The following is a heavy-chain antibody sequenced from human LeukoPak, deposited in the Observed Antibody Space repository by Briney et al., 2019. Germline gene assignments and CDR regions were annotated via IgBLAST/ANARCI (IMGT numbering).Heavy chain of an antibody. CDR2: INPSGGST. Sequence: ASVKVSCKASGYTFTSYYMHWVRQAPGQGLEWMGIINPSGGSTSYAQKFQGRVTMTRDTSTSTVYMELSSLRSEDTAVYYCARDRMDFSSWQHPPGDPWGQGTLVTVSS. CDR3: ARDRMDFSSWQHPPGDP. CDR1: GYTFTSYY. V-gene: IGHV1-46*03. D-gene: IGHD6-13*01. J-gene: IGHJ5*02.